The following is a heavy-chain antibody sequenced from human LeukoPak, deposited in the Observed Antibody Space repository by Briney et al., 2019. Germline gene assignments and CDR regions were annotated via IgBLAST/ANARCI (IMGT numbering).Heavy chain of an antibody. CDR1: GYSFTSYW. D-gene: IGHD5-24*01. CDR3: ARRRDGYNSAYYFDY. J-gene: IGHJ4*02. CDR2: IYPGVSDT. Sequence: GESLKISCKGSGYSFTSYWIGWVRQMPGKGLEWMGIIYPGVSDTRYSPSFQGQVTIPADKSISTAYLQWSSLKASDTAMYYCARRRDGYNSAYYFDYWGQGTLVTVSS. V-gene: IGHV5-51*01.